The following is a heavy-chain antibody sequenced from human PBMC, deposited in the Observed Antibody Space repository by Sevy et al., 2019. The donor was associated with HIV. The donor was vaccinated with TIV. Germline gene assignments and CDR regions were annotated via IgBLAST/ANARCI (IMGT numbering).Heavy chain of an antibody. V-gene: IGHV3-66*02. D-gene: IGHD2-15*01. J-gene: IGHJ4*02. CDR2: IYSGGST. Sequence: GGSLRLSCAASGFTVSGNYMSWVRQAPGKGLEWVSVIYSGGSTYYADSVKGRFTISRVTSKTTLYLQMNSLRFEDTAVYYCASTSCSGGSCYSLIDAWGQGTLVTVSS. CDR1: GFTVSGNY. CDR3: ASTSCSGGSCYSLIDA.